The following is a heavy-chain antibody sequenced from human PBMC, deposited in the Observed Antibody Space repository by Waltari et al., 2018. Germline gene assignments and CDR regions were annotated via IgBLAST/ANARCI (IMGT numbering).Heavy chain of an antibody. V-gene: IGHV3-53*01. CDR3: ARDPSYYDSSGYYYYYYGMDV. D-gene: IGHD3-22*01. Sequence: EVQLVESGGGLIQPGGSLRLSCAASGFTVSSNYMSWVRQAPGKGLEWGSVIYSGGSTYYADSVKGRFTISRDNSKNTLYLQMNSLRAEDTAVYYCARDPSYYDSSGYYYYYYGMDVWGQGTTVTVSS. CDR2: IYSGGST. J-gene: IGHJ6*02. CDR1: GFTVSSNY.